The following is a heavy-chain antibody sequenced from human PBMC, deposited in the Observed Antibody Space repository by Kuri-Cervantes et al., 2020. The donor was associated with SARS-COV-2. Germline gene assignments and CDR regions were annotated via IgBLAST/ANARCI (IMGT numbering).Heavy chain of an antibody. CDR2: ISSISSTI. J-gene: IGHJ4*02. D-gene: IGHD3-22*01. Sequence: ETLSLTCAASGFTFSSYSMNWVRQAPGKGLEWVSYISSISSTIYYADSVKGRFTISRDNAKNSLYLQMNSLRDEDTAVYYCAREGYYDSSGYFDYWGQGTLVTVSS. V-gene: IGHV3-48*02. CDR3: AREGYYDSSGYFDY. CDR1: GFTFSSYS.